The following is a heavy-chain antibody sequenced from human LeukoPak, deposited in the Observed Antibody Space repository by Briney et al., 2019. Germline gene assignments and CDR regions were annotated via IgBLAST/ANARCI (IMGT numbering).Heavy chain of an antibody. V-gene: IGHV4-39*01. J-gene: IGHJ4*02. CDR2: IYYDGTT. Sequence: PSETLSLTCTVSGGSISSSNYYWGWIRQPPGKGLEWIGTIYYDGTTYYNPSLKSRVTISVDTSTNQFSLKLISVTAADTAVYYCARHSEYYSGSGSASGYFDYWGQGTLVTVSS. D-gene: IGHD3-10*01. CDR3: ARHSEYYSGSGSASGYFDY. CDR1: GGSISSSNYY.